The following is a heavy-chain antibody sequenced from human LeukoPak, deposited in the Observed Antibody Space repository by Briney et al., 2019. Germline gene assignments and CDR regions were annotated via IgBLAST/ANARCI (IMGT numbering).Heavy chain of an antibody. J-gene: IGHJ5*02. D-gene: IGHD1-26*01. Sequence: GRSLRLSCAASGFTFSSYGLHWVRQAPGKGLEWVAVISYDGSNKYYADSVKGRFTISRDNSKNTLYLQMNSLRAEDTAVYYCARESVIAGATNYNWFDPWGQGTLVTVSS. V-gene: IGHV3-30*03. CDR1: GFTFSSYG. CDR2: ISYDGSNK. CDR3: ARESVIAGATNYNWFDP.